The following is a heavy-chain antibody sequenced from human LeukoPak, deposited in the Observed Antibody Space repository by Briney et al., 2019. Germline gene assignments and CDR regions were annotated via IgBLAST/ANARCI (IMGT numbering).Heavy chain of an antibody. CDR2: ISAYNGNT. J-gene: IGHJ6*03. Sequence: ASVKVSRKASGYTFTSYGISWVRQAPGQGLEWMGWISAYNGNTNYAQKLQGRVTTTTDTSTSTAYMELRSLRSDDTAVYYCARDRPQYHDILTGQDYYYYYMDVWGKGTTVTISS. CDR3: ARDRPQYHDILTGQDYYYYYMDV. D-gene: IGHD3-9*01. CDR1: GYTFTSYG. V-gene: IGHV1-18*01.